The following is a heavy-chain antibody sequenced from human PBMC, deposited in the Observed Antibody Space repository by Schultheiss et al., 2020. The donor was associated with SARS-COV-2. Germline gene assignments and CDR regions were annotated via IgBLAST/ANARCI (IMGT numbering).Heavy chain of an antibody. CDR2: INPSGGST. D-gene: IGHD6-13*01. CDR1: GYTFTSYY. J-gene: IGHJ5*02. CDR3: ATYAARSSWYEYWFDP. V-gene: IGHV1-46*01. Sequence: ASVKVSCKASGYTFTSYYMHWVRQAPGQGLEWMGIINPSGGSTSYAQKFQGRVTMTEDTSTDTAYMELSSLRSEDTAVYYCATYAARSSWYEYWFDPWGQGTLVTVSS.